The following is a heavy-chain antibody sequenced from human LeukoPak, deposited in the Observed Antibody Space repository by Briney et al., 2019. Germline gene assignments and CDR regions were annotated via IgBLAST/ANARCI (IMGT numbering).Heavy chain of an antibody. Sequence: GGSLRLSCAASGFTFSSYWMNWVRQAPGKGLVWVSRIASDGSSTTYADSVKGRFSISRDNAKNTLYLQMNSLRVEDTAVYYRARGRPHGNDYWGQGTLVTVSS. D-gene: IGHD4-23*01. V-gene: IGHV3-74*01. CDR1: GFTFSSYW. CDR3: ARGRPHGNDY. J-gene: IGHJ4*02. CDR2: IASDGSST.